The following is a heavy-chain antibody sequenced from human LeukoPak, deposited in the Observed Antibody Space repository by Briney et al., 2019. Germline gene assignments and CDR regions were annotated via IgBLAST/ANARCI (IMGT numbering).Heavy chain of an antibody. CDR2: IYYSGST. V-gene: IGHV4-59*01. CDR1: GGSIRSDN. CDR3: ARERAAMDP. J-gene: IGHJ5*02. D-gene: IGHD5-18*01. Sequence: SETLSLTCIVSGGSIRSDNWSWLRQPPGKGLEWIGYIYYSGSTNYNPSLKSRVTISVDTSKNQFSLKLNSVTAADTAVCFCARERAAMDPWGQGTLVTVSS.